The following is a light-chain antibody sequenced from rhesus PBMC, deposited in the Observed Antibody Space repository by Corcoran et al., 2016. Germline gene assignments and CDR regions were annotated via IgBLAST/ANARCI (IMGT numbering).Light chain of an antibody. CDR3: HEASNLWT. J-gene: IGKJ1*01. V-gene: IGKV3-31*02. Sequence: EIVMTQSPATLSLSPGETATISCRTSQRVSSYLAWYQQKPGQAPRLLIYGASSRATGIPDRFSGSGSGTDFTLTISSLEPEDFAVYYFHEASNLWTFGQGTKVEIK. CDR1: QRVSSY. CDR2: GAS.